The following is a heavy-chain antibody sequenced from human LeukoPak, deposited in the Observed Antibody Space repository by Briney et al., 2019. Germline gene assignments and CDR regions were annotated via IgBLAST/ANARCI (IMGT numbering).Heavy chain of an antibody. V-gene: IGHV3-30*18. CDR2: ISYDGSNK. CDR1: GITFSSYG. J-gene: IGHJ4*02. Sequence: PGGSLRLSCAASGITFSSYGMHWVRQAPGKGLEWVAVISYDGSNKYYADSVKGRFTISRDNSKNTLYLQMNSLRAEDTAVYYCAKEDGLNFDYWGQGTLVTVSS. D-gene: IGHD5-24*01. CDR3: AKEDGLNFDY.